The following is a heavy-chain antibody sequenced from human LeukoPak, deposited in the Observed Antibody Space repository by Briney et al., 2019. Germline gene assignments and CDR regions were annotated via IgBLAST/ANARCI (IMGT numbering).Heavy chain of an antibody. CDR2: ISSSSSYI. D-gene: IGHD5-12*01. Sequence: GGSLRLSCAASGFTFSSYSMTWVRQAPGKGLEWVSSISSSSSYIYYADSVKGRFTISRDNAKNSLYLQMSSLRAEDTAVYYCARAVRGSVVAYYFDYWGQGTLVTVSS. J-gene: IGHJ4*02. V-gene: IGHV3-21*01. CDR3: ARAVRGSVVAYYFDY. CDR1: GFTFSSYS.